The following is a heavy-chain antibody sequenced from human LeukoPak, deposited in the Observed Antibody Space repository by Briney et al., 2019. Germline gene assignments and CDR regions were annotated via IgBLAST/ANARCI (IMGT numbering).Heavy chain of an antibody. CDR2: IYYSGST. D-gene: IGHD6-6*01. CDR3: ARQSSSSSNWFDP. Sequence: SETLSLTCTVSGGSISSSRYYWGWIRQPPGKGLECIGSIYYSGSTYYNPSLKSRVTISVDTSKNQFSLKLSSVTAADTAVYYCARQSSSSSNWFDPWGQGTLVTVSS. V-gene: IGHV4-39*01. J-gene: IGHJ5*02. CDR1: GGSISSSRYY.